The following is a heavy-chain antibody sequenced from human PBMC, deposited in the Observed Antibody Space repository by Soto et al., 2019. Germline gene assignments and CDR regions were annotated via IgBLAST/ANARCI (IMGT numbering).Heavy chain of an antibody. V-gene: IGHV3-30-3*01. CDR2: ISYDGTNK. J-gene: IGHJ4*02. CDR3: ARDGDEFWSGYLSPFDY. Sequence: GGSLRLSCAASGFTFSNAWMNWVRQAPCKGLEWVTLISYDGTNKYYADSVKGRFTISRDNSKNTMSLQMNSLRAEDTAVYYCARDGDEFWSGYLSPFDYWGQGTLVTVSS. D-gene: IGHD3-3*01. CDR1: GFTFSNAW.